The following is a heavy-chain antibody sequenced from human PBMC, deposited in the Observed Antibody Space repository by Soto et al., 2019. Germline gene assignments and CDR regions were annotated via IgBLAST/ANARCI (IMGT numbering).Heavy chain of an antibody. V-gene: IGHV3-23*01. CDR2: ISGSGGST. Sequence: GSLRLSCAASGFTFNSYAMSWVRQAPGKGLEWVSTISGSGGSTYNADSVKGRFTISRDNSKNTLYLQMSSLRAEDTAVYYCAKGGPSYYDFWSGYHTDYRGQGTLVTVSS. J-gene: IGHJ4*02. D-gene: IGHD3-3*01. CDR1: GFTFNSYA. CDR3: AKGGPSYYDFWSGYHTDY.